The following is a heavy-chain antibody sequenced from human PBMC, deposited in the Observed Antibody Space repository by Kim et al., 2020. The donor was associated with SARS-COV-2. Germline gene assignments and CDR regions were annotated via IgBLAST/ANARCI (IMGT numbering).Heavy chain of an antibody. CDR1: GFTFSSYG. V-gene: IGHV3-30*18. CDR2: ISFDGSNK. D-gene: IGHD6-19*01. CDR3: AKEEIAVAAPEGNGFDP. Sequence: GGSLRLSCAASGFTFSSYGMHWVRQAPGKGLEWVAVISFDGSNKYYADSVKGRFTISRDNSKNTLYLQMNSLRAEDTAVYYCAKEEIAVAAPEGNGFDPWGQGTLVTVSS. J-gene: IGHJ5*02.